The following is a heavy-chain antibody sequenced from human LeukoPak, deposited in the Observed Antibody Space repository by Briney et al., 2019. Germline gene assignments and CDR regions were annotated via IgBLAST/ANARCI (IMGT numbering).Heavy chain of an antibody. CDR2: IYTSGST. V-gene: IGHV4-61*02. CDR3: ASAYSVGATKWFGAFDI. CDR1: GGSISSGSYY. J-gene: IGHJ3*02. D-gene: IGHD1-26*01. Sequence: SETLSLTCTVSGGSISSGSYYWSWIRQPAGKGLEWIGRIYTSGSTNYNPSLKSRVTISVDTSKNQFSLKLSSVTAADTAVYYCASAYSVGATKWFGAFDIWGQGTVVTVSS.